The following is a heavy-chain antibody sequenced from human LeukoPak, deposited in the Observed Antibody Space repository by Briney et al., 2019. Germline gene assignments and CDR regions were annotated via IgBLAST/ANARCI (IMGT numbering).Heavy chain of an antibody. J-gene: IGHJ6*02. CDR3: ASWYSSGWYLVDYGMDV. CDR1: GGSISSYY. V-gene: IGHV4-4*07. CDR2: IYTSGST. D-gene: IGHD6-19*01. Sequence: SETLSLTCTVSGGSISSYYWSWIRQPAGKGLEWIGRIYTSGSTNYNPSLKSRVTMSVDTSKNQFSLKLSSVTAADTAVYYCASWYSSGWYLVDYGMDVWGQGTTVTVSS.